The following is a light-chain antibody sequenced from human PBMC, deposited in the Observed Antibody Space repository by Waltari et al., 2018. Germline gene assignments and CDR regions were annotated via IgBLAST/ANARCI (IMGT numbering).Light chain of an antibody. CDR3: QQTVTTPST. CDR2: AAS. V-gene: IGKV1-39*01. J-gene: IGKJ2*01. CDR1: QTINSY. Sequence: DIQMTQSPSSLSASIGDRVTITCRASQTINSYVNWYQQRGGKAPKSLIYAASRLQPGVSSRFSGSGFGTQFTLTITSVQAEDGATNYCQQTVTTPSTFGPGTILDIK.